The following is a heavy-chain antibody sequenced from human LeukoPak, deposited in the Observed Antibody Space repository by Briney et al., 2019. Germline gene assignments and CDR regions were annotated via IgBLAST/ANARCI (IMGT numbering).Heavy chain of an antibody. V-gene: IGHV3-11*01. Sequence: GGSLRLSCAASGFTFSGYYMGWIRQAPGKGLEWILHISSGGTTIHHADSVKGRFTISRDNAKNSLYLQLSSLKTEDTAVYYCARDKQKMRTRDTSYFYFYYGMDVWGHGTTVTVSS. J-gene: IGHJ6*02. D-gene: IGHD2-21*02. CDR1: GFTFSGYY. CDR3: ARDKQKMRTRDTSYFYFYYGMDV. CDR2: ISSGGTTI.